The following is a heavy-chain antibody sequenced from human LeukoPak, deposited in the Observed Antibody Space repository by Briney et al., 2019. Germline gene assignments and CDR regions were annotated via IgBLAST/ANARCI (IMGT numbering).Heavy chain of an antibody. V-gene: IGHV3-23*01. J-gene: IGHJ4*02. CDR1: GFTFSSYA. CDR3: ANGYYGLTQFDY. Sequence: GGSLRLSCAASGFTFSSYAMSWVRQAPGKGLEWVSAISGSGGSTYYADSVKGRFTISRDNSKNTLYLQMNSLRAEDTAVYFCANGYYGLTQFDYYGQRTLAAVSS. D-gene: IGHD1-26*01. CDR2: ISGSGGST.